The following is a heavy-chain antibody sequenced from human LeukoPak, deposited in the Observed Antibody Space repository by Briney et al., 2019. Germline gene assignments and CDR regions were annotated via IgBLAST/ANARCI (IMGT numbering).Heavy chain of an antibody. CDR2: IYYSGST. Sequence: PSETLSLTCTVSGGSISSHYWSWIRQPPGKGLEWIGYIYYSGSTNYNPSLKSRVTISVDTSKNQFSLKLSSVTAADTAVYYCARHAGFSTDAFDIWGQGTMVTVSS. D-gene: IGHD3-9*01. CDR1: GGSISSHY. V-gene: IGHV4-59*08. CDR3: ARHAGFSTDAFDI. J-gene: IGHJ3*02.